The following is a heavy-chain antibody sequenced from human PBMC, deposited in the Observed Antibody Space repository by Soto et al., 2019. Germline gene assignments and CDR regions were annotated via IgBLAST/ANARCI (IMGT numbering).Heavy chain of an antibody. V-gene: IGHV4-4*02. CDR3: ARDISSTDRNDYYYYYGMDV. J-gene: IGHJ6*02. CDR2: IYHSGST. Sequence: QVQLQESGPGLVKPSGTLSLTCAVSGGSISSSNWWSWVRQPPGKGLEWIGEIYHSGSTNYNPSPXXRVTISVDKSXXQXSXXLGSVTAADTAVYYCARDISSTDRNDYYYYYGMDVWGQGTTVTVSS. CDR1: GGSISSSNW. D-gene: IGHD6-13*01.